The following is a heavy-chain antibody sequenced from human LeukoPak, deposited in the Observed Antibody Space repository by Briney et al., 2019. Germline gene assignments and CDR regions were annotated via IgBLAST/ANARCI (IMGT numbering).Heavy chain of an antibody. Sequence: GGSLRLSCTASGISVRSYAMHWVRQAPGKGLEWVALISYDGSNQYYADSVKGRFTISRDNFKNTLYLQMNSLRAEDTAVYYCAKWRRGGWSLDYWGQGTLVTVSS. D-gene: IGHD6-19*01. CDR1: GISVRSYA. V-gene: IGHV3-30*14. J-gene: IGHJ4*02. CDR2: ISYDGSNQ. CDR3: AKWRRGGWSLDY.